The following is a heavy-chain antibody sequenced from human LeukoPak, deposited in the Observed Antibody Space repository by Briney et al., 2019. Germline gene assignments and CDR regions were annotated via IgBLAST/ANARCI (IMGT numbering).Heavy chain of an antibody. J-gene: IGHJ4*02. D-gene: IGHD6-13*01. CDR3: ARDHGHSSSLFGKMSGYYFDY. V-gene: IGHV3-53*01. CDR1: EFTVSTNY. Sequence: PGGSLRLSCAASEFTVSTNYMNWVRQAPGKGLEWVSVLYSGGETYYADSVKGRFTISRDNSKNTLYLLMNSLRAEDTAVYYCARDHGHSSSLFGKMSGYYFDYWGQGTLVTVSS. CDR2: LYSGGET.